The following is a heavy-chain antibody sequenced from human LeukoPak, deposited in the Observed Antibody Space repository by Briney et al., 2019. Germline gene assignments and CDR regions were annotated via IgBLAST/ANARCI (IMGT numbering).Heavy chain of an antibody. Sequence: SETLSLTCTVSGGSISSSSYYWGWIRQPPGKGLEWIGSIYYSGSTYYNPSLKSRVTISVDTSKNQFSLKLSSATAADTAVYYCLVIRGSCSSTSCYRSGSFDYWAQGTLVTVSS. V-gene: IGHV4-39*07. CDR3: LVIRGSCSSTSCYRSGSFDY. CDR1: GGSISSSSYY. D-gene: IGHD2-2*02. CDR2: IYYSGST. J-gene: IGHJ4*02.